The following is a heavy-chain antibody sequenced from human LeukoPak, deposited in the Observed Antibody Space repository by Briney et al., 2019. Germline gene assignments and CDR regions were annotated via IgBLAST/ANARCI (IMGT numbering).Heavy chain of an antibody. CDR1: GFAVSGNY. Sequence: GGSLRLSCAASGFAVSGNYMSWVRQAPGKGLEWVSVIYSGGNTYYADSVKDRFTISRDNTKNTLYLQMNSLRVEDTAVYYCARRGKLATPTGFDYWGQGTLVTVSS. J-gene: IGHJ4*02. D-gene: IGHD5-24*01. CDR3: ARRGKLATPTGFDY. CDR2: IYSGGNT. V-gene: IGHV3-66*04.